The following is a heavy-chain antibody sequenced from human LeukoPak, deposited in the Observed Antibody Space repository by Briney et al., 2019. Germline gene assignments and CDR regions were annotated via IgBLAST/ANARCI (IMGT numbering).Heavy chain of an antibody. V-gene: IGHV4-4*02. CDR2: IYHSGST. J-gene: IGHJ4*02. CDR3: ARHVDTAMGMFDY. CDR1: GGSISSSNW. D-gene: IGHD5-18*01. Sequence: PSGTLSLTCAVSGGSISSSNWWSWVRQPPGKGLEWIREIYHSGSTNYNPSLKSRVTISVDKSKNQFSLKLSSVTAADTAVYYCARHVDTAMGMFDYWGQGTLVTVSS.